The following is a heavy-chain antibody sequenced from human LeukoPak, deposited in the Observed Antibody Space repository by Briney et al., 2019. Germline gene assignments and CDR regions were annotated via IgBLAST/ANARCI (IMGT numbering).Heavy chain of an antibody. J-gene: IGHJ4*02. CDR3: AREVWKGSYYDY. V-gene: IGHV3-21*01. CDR1: GFTFSSYS. Sequence: GGSLRLSCAASGFTFSSYSMNWVRQAPGRGLEWVSSISSSSYIYYADSVKGRFTISRDNAKNSLYLQMNSLRAEDTAVYYCAREVWKGSYYDYWGQGTLVTVSS. CDR2: ISSSSYI. D-gene: IGHD1-1*01.